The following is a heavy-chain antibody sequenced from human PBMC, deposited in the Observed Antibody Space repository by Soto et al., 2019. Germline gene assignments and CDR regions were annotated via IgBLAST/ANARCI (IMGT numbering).Heavy chain of an antibody. V-gene: IGHV1-3*01. CDR3: ARTSGYYFYDY. Sequence: ASVKVSCKASGYTFTSYGISWVRQAPGQGLEWMGWINAGNGNTKYSQKFQGRVTITRDTSASTAYMELSSLISEDTAVYYCARTSGYYFYDYWGQGTLVTVSS. D-gene: IGHD3-3*01. CDR1: GYTFTSYG. J-gene: IGHJ4*02. CDR2: INAGNGNT.